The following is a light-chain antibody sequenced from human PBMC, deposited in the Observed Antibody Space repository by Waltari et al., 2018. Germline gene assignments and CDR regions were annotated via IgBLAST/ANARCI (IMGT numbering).Light chain of an antibody. CDR1: SGHSSYA. CDR2: VNSDGSQ. CDR3: QAWGTGTKRE. V-gene: IGLV4-69*01. Sequence: QVVLTQSPSASASLGASVKLTCTLSSGHSSYAIAWHQQQPEKGPRYLMEVNSDGSQSRGDGVPARFSGSSSGAERYLTISRLQSEDEADYYCQAWGTGTKREFGGGTKLTVL. J-gene: IGLJ2*01.